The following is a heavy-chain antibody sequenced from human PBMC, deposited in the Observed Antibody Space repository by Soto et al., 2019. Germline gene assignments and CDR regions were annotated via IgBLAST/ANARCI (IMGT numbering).Heavy chain of an antibody. D-gene: IGHD6-13*01. V-gene: IGHV4-39*01. Sequence: QLQLQESGPGLVKPSETLSLTCTVSGGSISSSSYYWGWIRQPPGKGLEWIGSIYYSGSTYYNPSLKSRVPLSTAPSKSQFSLKLSSVTAADTAVYYCARTNSSSWYETYYYGMDVWGQGTTVTVSS. CDR1: GGSISSSSYY. CDR3: ARTNSSSWYETYYYGMDV. CDR2: IYYSGST. J-gene: IGHJ6*02.